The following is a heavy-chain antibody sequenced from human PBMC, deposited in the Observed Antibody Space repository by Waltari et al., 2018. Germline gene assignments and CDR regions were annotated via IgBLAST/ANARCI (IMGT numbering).Heavy chain of an antibody. CDR1: GGTFSSYA. Sequence: QVQLVQSGAEVKKPGSSVKVSCKASGGTFSSYAISWVRQAPILGIANYAQKFQGRGTITADKSTSTAYMELSSRRSEDTAVYYCARQEQLVAPGWFDPWGQGTLVTVSS. D-gene: IGHD6-6*01. CDR3: ARQEQLVAPGWFDP. J-gene: IGHJ5*02. V-gene: IGHV1-69*10. CDR2: ILGIA.